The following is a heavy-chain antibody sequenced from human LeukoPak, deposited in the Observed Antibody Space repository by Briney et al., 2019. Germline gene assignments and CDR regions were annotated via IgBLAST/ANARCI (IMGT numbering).Heavy chain of an antibody. CDR2: IKEDGSEK. V-gene: IGHV3-7*01. J-gene: IGHJ6*02. Sequence: GGSLRLSCAASGFTFSNYWMSWVRQAPGKGLEWVANIKEDGSEKHYVDSVKGRFTISRDNAKNSLYLQMNSPRAEDTAVYYCARDLGYCSSTSCVNYYYYGMDVWGQGTTVTVSS. D-gene: IGHD2-2*01. CDR3: ARDLGYCSSTSCVNYYYYGMDV. CDR1: GFTFSNYW.